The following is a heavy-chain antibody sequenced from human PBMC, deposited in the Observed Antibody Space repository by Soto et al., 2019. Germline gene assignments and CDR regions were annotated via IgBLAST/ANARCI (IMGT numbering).Heavy chain of an antibody. CDR2: INYSGST. D-gene: IGHD2-15*01. J-gene: IGHJ5*02. CDR1: GGSINSGAYY. Sequence: SETLSLTCSVSGGSINSGAYYWSWIRQHPGKGLEWIGYINYSGSTYYNPSLKSRLSMSVDTSKNQFSLRLSSMTAADTAVYYCARQDRVVVEGRWFDPWGQGTLVTVSS. V-gene: IGHV4-31*03. CDR3: ARQDRVVVEGRWFDP.